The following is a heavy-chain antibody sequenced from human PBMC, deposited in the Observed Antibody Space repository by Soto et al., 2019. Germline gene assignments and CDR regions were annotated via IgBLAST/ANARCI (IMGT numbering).Heavy chain of an antibody. CDR1: GASFSGYF. J-gene: IGHJ4*02. Sequence: SSETLSLTCAVYGASFSGYFCSWIRQLPGKGLEWIGEINHSGITKYNPSLKSRFTTSRDNAKNTLYLQMNSLTDEDTAVYYCARDLFPQTGSYLDSWGPGTLVTVSS. V-gene: IGHV4-34*01. D-gene: IGHD7-27*01. CDR2: INHSGIT. CDR3: ARDLFPQTGSYLDS.